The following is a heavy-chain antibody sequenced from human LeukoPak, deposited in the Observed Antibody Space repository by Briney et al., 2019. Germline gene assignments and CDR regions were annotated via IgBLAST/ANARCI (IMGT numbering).Heavy chain of an antibody. Sequence: PGGSLRLSCAASGFTFSNYWMSWVRQAPGKGLEWVAVIWYDGSNKYYADSVKGRFTISRDNSKNTLYLQMNSLRAEDTAVYYCARELIAAAGTPYFDYWGQGTLVTVSS. CDR3: ARELIAAAGTPYFDY. V-gene: IGHV3-33*08. CDR1: GFTFSNYW. CDR2: IWYDGSNK. J-gene: IGHJ4*02. D-gene: IGHD6-13*01.